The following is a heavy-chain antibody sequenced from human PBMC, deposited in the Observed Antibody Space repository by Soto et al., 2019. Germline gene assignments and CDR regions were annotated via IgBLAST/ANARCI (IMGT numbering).Heavy chain of an antibody. CDR3: AGMVRGSNIDYYHYIDV. Sequence: VASVKVSCKASGYTFTSHGISWVRQAPGQGLEWMGWISAYNGDTNYAQKLQGRVTVTTDTSTSTAYMELRSLRSEDTAVYYCAGMVRGSNIDYYHYIDVGGKGTTVTVSS. CDR1: GYTFTSHG. D-gene: IGHD3-10*01. J-gene: IGHJ6*03. V-gene: IGHV1-18*01. CDR2: ISAYNGDT.